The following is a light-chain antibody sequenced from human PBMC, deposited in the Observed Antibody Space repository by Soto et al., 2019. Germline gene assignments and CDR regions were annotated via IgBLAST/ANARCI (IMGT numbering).Light chain of an antibody. CDR1: SSDVGSYNR. CDR2: EVS. CDR3: RSYTSSSTYV. Sequence: QSALTQPPSVSGSPGQSVTISCTGTSSDVGSYNRVSWYQQPPGTAPNLMIYEVSNRPSGVPDRFSGSKSGNTASLTISGLQAEDEADYYCRSYTSSSTYVFGTGTKLTVL. V-gene: IGLV2-18*02. J-gene: IGLJ1*01.